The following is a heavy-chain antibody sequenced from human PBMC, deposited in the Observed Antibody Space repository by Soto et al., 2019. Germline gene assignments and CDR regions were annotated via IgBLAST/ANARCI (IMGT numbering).Heavy chain of an antibody. CDR2: LIPIFGTA. CDR3: ASPTREWLPPARDYYYGMDV. D-gene: IGHD3-3*01. Sequence: QVQLVQSGAEVKKPGSSVNVSCKASGGTFSSYAISWVRQAPGQGLEWMVGLIPIFGTANYAQKFQGRVKITADKSTSTAYMELSSLRSEDTAVYYCASPTREWLPPARDYYYGMDVWGQGTTVTVSS. CDR1: GGTFSSYA. V-gene: IGHV1-69*06. J-gene: IGHJ6*02.